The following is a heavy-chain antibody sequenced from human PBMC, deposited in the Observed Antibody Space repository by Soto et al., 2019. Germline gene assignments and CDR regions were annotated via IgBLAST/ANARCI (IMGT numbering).Heavy chain of an antibody. J-gene: IGHJ5*02. D-gene: IGHD3-9*01. CDR3: ARDRLANWFDP. V-gene: IGHV4-59*01. CDR2: IYYSGST. CDR1: GGSISTYY. Sequence: QVQLQESDPGLVKPSETLSLTCTVSGGSISTYYWSWIRQPPGKGLEWIGYIYYSGSTNYNPSLKSRVTISLDTSKNQFSLKLSSVTAADTAVYYCARDRLANWFDPWGQGTLVTVSS.